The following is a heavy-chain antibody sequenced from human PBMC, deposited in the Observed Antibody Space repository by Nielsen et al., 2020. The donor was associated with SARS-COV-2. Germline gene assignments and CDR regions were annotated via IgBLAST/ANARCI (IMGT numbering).Heavy chain of an antibody. CDR2: IYYSGST. CDR3: ARAPVTIFGVVRWFDP. Sequence: SETLSLTCTVSGGSISSGDYYWSWIRQPPGKGLEWIGYIYYSGSTYYNPSLKSRVTISVDTSKNQFSLKLSSVTAADTAVYYCARAPVTIFGVVRWFDPWGQGTLVTVSS. CDR1: GGSISSGDYY. D-gene: IGHD3-3*01. J-gene: IGHJ5*02. V-gene: IGHV4-30-4*01.